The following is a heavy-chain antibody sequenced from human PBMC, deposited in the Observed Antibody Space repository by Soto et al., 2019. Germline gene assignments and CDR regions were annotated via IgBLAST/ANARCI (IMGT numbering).Heavy chain of an antibody. D-gene: IGHD2-2*01. CDR3: ARTVPGANSPFEY. CDR2: INTDSHYI. Sequence: EVQLVASGGGLVKPGESLRLSCAASGFTFSTYSMNWVRQPPGKGLEWVSSINTDSHYIYYADSVKGRFTISRDNAEHSLYLQMNNLGAEDTAIYYCARTVPGANSPFEYWGLGTLVTVSS. CDR1: GFTFSTYS. V-gene: IGHV3-21*01. J-gene: IGHJ4*02.